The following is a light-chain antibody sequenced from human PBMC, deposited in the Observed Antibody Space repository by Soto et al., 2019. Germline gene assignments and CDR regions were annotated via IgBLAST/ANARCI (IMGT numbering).Light chain of an antibody. CDR2: DAS. CDR3: HQYDDLPPT. CDR1: QDISNY. Sequence: DIQMTQSPSFLSASVRDRVTSTCQASQDISNYLNWYQQKPGKAPKLLIYDASNLETGVPSRFSGSGSGTDFTFTINSLQPEDIATYYCHQYDDLPPTFGQGTKVEIK. V-gene: IGKV1-33*01. J-gene: IGKJ1*01.